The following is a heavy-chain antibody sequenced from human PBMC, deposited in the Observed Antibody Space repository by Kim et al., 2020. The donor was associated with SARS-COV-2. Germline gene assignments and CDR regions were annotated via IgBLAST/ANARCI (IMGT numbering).Heavy chain of an antibody. V-gene: IGHV3-53*01. J-gene: IGHJ6*02. D-gene: IGHD2-2*01. CDR2: IYSGGST. CDR1: GFTVSSNY. CDR3: ARGEGYCSSTSCRYYGMDV. Sequence: GGSLRLSCAASGFTVSSNYMSWVRQAPGKGLEWVSVIYSGGSTYYADSVKGRFTISRDNSKNTLYLQMNSLRAEDTAVYYCARGEGYCSSTSCRYYGMDVWGHGTTVTVSS.